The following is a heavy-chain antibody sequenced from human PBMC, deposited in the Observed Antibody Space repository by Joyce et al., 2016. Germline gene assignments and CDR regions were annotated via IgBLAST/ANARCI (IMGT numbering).Heavy chain of an antibody. V-gene: IGHV3-48*04. D-gene: IGHD1-7*01. J-gene: IGHJ4*02. CDR1: GFTFSTYS. CDR2: ISPSSSTI. Sequence: EVQLVESGGGLVQPGGSLRLSCAASGFTFSTYSMNWVRQAPGKGLEWVSYISPSSSTIYHADSVKGRFTISRDNAKNSLYLQMNSLRAEDTAVYYCARDITGSTNPFDYWGQGTLVTVSS. CDR3: ARDITGSTNPFDY.